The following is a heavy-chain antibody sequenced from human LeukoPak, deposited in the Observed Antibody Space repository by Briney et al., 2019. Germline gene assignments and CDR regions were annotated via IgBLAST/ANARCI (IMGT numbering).Heavy chain of an antibody. CDR1: GYTFTSYG. Sequence: GASVKVSCKASGYTFTSYGISWVRRAPGQGLEWMGWISTYNDNTNYAQKFQGKVSMTTDTTTSTAYMELRSLRSDDTAVYYCARGRLEGAIDYWGQGTLVTVSS. J-gene: IGHJ4*02. V-gene: IGHV1-18*01. D-gene: IGHD3-16*01. CDR2: ISTYNDNT. CDR3: ARGRLEGAIDY.